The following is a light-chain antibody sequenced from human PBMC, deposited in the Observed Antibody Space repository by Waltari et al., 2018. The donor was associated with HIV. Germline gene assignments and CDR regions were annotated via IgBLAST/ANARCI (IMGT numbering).Light chain of an antibody. Sequence: SYVLTQPPSVSVASGTTARITCGGNNIGSKSVHWYQQKPGQAPVLVIYYDSDRPSGIPERFSGANSGNTATLTISRVEAGDEADYYCQVWDSSSDHPVFGTGTKVTVL. CDR2: YDS. CDR3: QVWDSSSDHPV. V-gene: IGLV3-21*04. J-gene: IGLJ1*01. CDR1: NIGSKS.